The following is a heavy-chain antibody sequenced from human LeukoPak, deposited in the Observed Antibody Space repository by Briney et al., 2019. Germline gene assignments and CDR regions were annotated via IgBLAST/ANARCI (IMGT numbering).Heavy chain of an antibody. Sequence: SETLSLTCTVSGGSISSYYWSWIRQPPGKGLEWIGYIYYSGSTNYNPSLKSRVTISVDTSKNQFYLKLRSVTAADTAVYYCARLYYYGSGSYYMDVWGKGTTVTVSS. V-gene: IGHV4-59*01. J-gene: IGHJ6*03. D-gene: IGHD3-10*01. CDR1: GGSISSYY. CDR2: IYYSGST. CDR3: ARLYYYGSGSYYMDV.